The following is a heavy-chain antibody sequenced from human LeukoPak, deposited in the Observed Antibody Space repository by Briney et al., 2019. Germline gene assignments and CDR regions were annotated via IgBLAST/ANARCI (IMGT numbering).Heavy chain of an antibody. CDR1: GFTFDNYA. Sequence: PGGSLRLSCAASGFTFDNYAMHWVRHAPGKGLEWVSGISWNSGSIGYADSVKGRFTISRDNAKNSLYLQMNSLRAEDTAVYYCTRDWRNLGYDYWGQGTLVTVSS. CDR3: TRDWRNLGYDY. V-gene: IGHV3-9*01. J-gene: IGHJ4*02. D-gene: IGHD5-12*01. CDR2: ISWNSGSI.